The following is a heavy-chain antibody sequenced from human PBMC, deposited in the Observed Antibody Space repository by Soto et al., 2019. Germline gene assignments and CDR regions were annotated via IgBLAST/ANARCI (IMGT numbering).Heavy chain of an antibody. CDR1: GFTFSSYA. D-gene: IGHD3-22*01. J-gene: IGHJ6*02. V-gene: IGHV3-23*01. CDR2: ISGSGGST. Sequence: GGSLRLSCAASGFTFSSYAMSWVRQAPGKGLEWVSAISGSGGSTYYADSVKGRFTISRDNSKNTLYLQMNSLRAEDTAVYYCARARYYYDSSGYSNYYGMDVWGQGTTVTVSS. CDR3: ARARYYYDSSGYSNYYGMDV.